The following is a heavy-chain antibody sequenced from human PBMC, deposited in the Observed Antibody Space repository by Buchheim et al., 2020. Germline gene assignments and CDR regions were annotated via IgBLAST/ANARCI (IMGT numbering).Heavy chain of an antibody. Sequence: QVHLVQSGAEVKKPGARVKVSCTASGYTFTSYNVHWVRQAPGQGLEWMGIINPGGDSASYAQKFQGRLTMTRDTSTSTVYMGLSRLRTKDTAVYYCARDECRASACYSRAYYYFDFWGQGTL. D-gene: IGHD2/OR15-2a*01. CDR3: ARDECRASACYSRAYYYFDF. CDR1: GYTFTSYN. CDR2: INPGGDSA. J-gene: IGHJ4*02. V-gene: IGHV1-46*01.